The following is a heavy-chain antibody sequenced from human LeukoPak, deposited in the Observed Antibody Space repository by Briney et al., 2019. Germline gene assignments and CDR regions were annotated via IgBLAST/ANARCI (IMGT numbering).Heavy chain of an antibody. V-gene: IGHV4-59*01. J-gene: IGHJ6*03. Sequence: SETLSLTCTVSGGSISSYYWSWIRQLPGKGLEWIGYIYYSGSTNYNPSLKSRVTISVDTSKNQFSLKLTSVTAADTAVYYCARTTEGGYTYGYFYYYYMDVWGNGTTVTISS. CDR2: IYYSGST. D-gene: IGHD5-18*01. CDR3: ARTTEGGYTYGYFYYYYMDV. CDR1: GGSISSYY.